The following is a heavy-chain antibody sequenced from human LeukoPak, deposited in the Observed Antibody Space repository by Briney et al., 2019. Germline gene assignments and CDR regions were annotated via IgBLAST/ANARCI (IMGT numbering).Heavy chain of an antibody. CDR3: AKGRIVLRYFDWLPPTN. CDR2: ISSSSSTI. V-gene: IGHV3-48*02. J-gene: IGHJ4*02. CDR1: GFTFSSYS. D-gene: IGHD3-9*01. Sequence: PGGSLRLSCAASGFTFSSYSMNWVRQAPGKGLEWVSYISSSSSTIYYADSVKGRFTISRDNAKNSLYLQMNSLRDEDTAVYYCAKGRIVLRYFDWLPPTNWGQGTLVTVSS.